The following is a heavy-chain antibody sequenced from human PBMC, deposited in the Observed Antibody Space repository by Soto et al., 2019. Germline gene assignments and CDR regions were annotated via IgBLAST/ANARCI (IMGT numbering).Heavy chain of an antibody. D-gene: IGHD2-15*01. J-gene: IGHJ6*02. V-gene: IGHV1-69*13. Sequence: SVKVSCKASGGTFSSYAISWVRQAPGQGLEWMGGIIPIFGTANYAQKFQGRVTITADESTSTAYMELSSLRSEDTAVYYCARVGYCSGGSCYSNGMDVWGQGTTVTVSS. CDR2: IIPIFGTA. CDR1: GGTFSSYA. CDR3: ARVGYCSGGSCYSNGMDV.